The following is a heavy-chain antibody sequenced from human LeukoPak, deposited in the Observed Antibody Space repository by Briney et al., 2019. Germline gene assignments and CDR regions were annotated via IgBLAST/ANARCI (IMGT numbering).Heavy chain of an antibody. Sequence: ASVKVSCKASGGTFSSYAISWVRQAPGQGLEWMGGIIPIFGTANYAQKFQGRVTITADESTSTAYMELSSLRAEDTAVYYCAKDQYVFSSGSYYLDAFDIWGQGTMVTVSS. D-gene: IGHD1-26*01. CDR3: AKDQYVFSSGSYYLDAFDI. V-gene: IGHV1-69*01. J-gene: IGHJ3*02. CDR1: GGTFSSYA. CDR2: IIPIFGTA.